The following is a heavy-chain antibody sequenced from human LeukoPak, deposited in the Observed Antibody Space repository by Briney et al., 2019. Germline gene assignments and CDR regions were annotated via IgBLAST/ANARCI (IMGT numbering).Heavy chain of an antibody. CDR1: GFTFSTYG. D-gene: IGHD3-22*01. CDR2: IRYDGINK. CDR3: AKGPLEYYYDSSAGAFDV. J-gene: IGHJ3*01. Sequence: GGSLRLSCAASGFTFSTYGIHWVRQAPGKGLEWVAFIRYDGINKYYGDSVKGRFTISRDNSKNTLYLQMNSLRAEDTAVYYCAKGPLEYYYDSSAGAFDVWGQGTMVTVSS. V-gene: IGHV3-30*02.